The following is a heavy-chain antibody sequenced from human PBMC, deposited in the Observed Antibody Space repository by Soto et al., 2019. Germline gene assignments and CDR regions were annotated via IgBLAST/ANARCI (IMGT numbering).Heavy chain of an antibody. V-gene: IGHV3-30-3*01. D-gene: IGHD2-2*01. J-gene: IGHJ6*02. CDR1: GFTFSSYA. Sequence: QVQLVESGGGVVQPGRSLRLSCAASGFTFSSYAMHWVRQAPGKGLEWVAVISYDGSNKYYADSVKGRFTISRDNSKNTLYLKMNSVRAEDTAVYYCARGDIVVVPLFYYYYYYGMDVWGQGTTVTVSS. CDR3: ARGDIVVVPLFYYYYYYGMDV. CDR2: ISYDGSNK.